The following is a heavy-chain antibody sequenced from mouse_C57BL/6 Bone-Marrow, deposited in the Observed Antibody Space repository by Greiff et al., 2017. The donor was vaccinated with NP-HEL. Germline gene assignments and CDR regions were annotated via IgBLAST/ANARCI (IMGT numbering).Heavy chain of an antibody. D-gene: IGHD3-2*02. V-gene: IGHV1-64*01. Sequence: VQLQQPGAELVKPGASVKLSCKASGYTFTSYWMHWVKQRPGQGLEWIGMIHPNSGSTNYNEKFKSKATLTVDKSSSTAYMQLSSLTSEDSAVYYCAREGEAQLRLRFAYWGQGTLVTVSA. CDR3: AREGEAQLRLRFAY. CDR2: IHPNSGST. CDR1: GYTFTSYW. J-gene: IGHJ3*01.